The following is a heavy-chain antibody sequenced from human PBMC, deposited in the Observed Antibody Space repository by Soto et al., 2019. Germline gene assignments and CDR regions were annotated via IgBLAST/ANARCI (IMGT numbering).Heavy chain of an antibody. J-gene: IGHJ4*02. V-gene: IGHV4-34*01. CDR2: INHSGST. CDR3: ARGHQSGNSWSFDY. D-gene: IGHD5-18*01. Sequence: LSLTCAVYGGSFSGYYWSWIRQPPGKGLEWIGEINHSGSTNYNPSLKSRVTISVDTSKNQLSLKLTSVTAADTALYYCARGHQSGNSWSFDYWGQGILVTVSS. CDR1: GGSFSGYY.